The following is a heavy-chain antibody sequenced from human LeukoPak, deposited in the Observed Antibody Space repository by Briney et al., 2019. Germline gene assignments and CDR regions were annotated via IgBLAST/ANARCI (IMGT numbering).Heavy chain of an antibody. V-gene: IGHV1-46*01. Sequence: ASVKVSCKASGYTFTSYYMHWVRQAPGQGLEWMGIINPSGGSTSYAQKFQGRVTMTRDTSTSTVYMELSSLRSEDTAVYYCARVIAAAGILGLFDYWGQGTLVTVSS. CDR3: ARVIAAAGILGLFDY. J-gene: IGHJ4*02. CDR2: INPSGGST. CDR1: GYTFTSYY. D-gene: IGHD6-13*01.